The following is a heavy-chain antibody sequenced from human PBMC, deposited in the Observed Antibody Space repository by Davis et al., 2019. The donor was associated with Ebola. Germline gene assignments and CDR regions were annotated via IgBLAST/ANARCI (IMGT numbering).Heavy chain of an antibody. Sequence: GESLKISCAASGFTFSSYGMHWVRQAPGKGLEWVAVISYDGSNKYYVDSVKGRFTISRDNSENTLYLQMDSLRAEDTAFYYCAKTYYSASGSYRTPAYWGRGTLVTVSS. CDR3: AKTYYSASGSYRTPAY. CDR2: ISYDGSNK. V-gene: IGHV3-30*18. CDR1: GFTFSSYG. D-gene: IGHD3-10*01. J-gene: IGHJ4*02.